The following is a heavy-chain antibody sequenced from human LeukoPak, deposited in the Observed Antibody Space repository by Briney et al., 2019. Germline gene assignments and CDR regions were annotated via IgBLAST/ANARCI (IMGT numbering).Heavy chain of an antibody. CDR2: IYYSGST. D-gene: IGHD1-1*01. V-gene: IGHV4-61*01. CDR3: ARDTGGGWNVD. CDR1: GGSASSGSYY. Sequence: PSETLSLTCTVSGGSASSGSYYWSWIRQPPGKGLEWIGYIYYSGSTNYNPSLKSRVTISVDTSKNQFSLKLSSVTAADTAVYYCARDTGGGWNVDWGQGTLATVSS. J-gene: IGHJ4*02.